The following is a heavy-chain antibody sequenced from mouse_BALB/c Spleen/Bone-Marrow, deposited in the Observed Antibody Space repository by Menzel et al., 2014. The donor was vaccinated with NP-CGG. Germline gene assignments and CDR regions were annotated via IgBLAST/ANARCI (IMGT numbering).Heavy chain of an antibody. V-gene: IGHV2-6-1*01. J-gene: IGHJ2*02. CDR2: IWNDGST. Sequence: QVQLQQPGPGLVAPSQSLSITCTISGFSLTSYGVHWVRQPPGKGLEWPTVIWNDGSTTYNSALKSRLTISKDNSKSQVFLKMNSHQTDDSGMYYCAKHGGGYFDYWGQGTSLIVSS. CDR1: GFSLTSYG. CDR3: AKHGGGYFDY.